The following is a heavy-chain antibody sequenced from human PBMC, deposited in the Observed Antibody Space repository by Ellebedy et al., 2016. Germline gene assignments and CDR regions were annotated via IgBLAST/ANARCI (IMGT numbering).Heavy chain of an antibody. CDR2: INPNSGGT. J-gene: IGHJ2*01. Sequence: ASVKVSXXASGYTFTSYYMHWVRQAPGQGLEWMGWINPNSGGTNYAQKFQGWVTMTRDTSISTAYMELSRLRSDDTAVYYCARGDSSGWGDWYFDLWGRGTLVTVSS. CDR1: GYTFTSYY. CDR3: ARGDSSGWGDWYFDL. D-gene: IGHD3-22*01. V-gene: IGHV1-2*04.